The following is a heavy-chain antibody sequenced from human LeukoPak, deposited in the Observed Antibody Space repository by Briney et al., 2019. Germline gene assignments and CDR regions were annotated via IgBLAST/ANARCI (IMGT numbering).Heavy chain of an antibody. D-gene: IGHD1-26*01. CDR3: APPPYSGSYYFDY. CDR1: GFTFSSYA. CDR2: ISYDGSNK. V-gene: IGHV3-30-3*01. J-gene: IGHJ4*02. Sequence: GGSLRLSCAASGFTFSSYAMHWVRQAPGKGLEWVAVISYDGSNKYYADSVKGRFTISRDNSKNTLYLQMNSLRAEDTAVYYCAPPPYSGSYYFDYWGQGTLVTVSS.